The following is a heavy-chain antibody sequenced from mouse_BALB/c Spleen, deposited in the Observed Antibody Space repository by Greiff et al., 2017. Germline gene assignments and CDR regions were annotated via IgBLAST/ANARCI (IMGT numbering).Heavy chain of an antibody. D-gene: IGHD1-1*01. CDR1: GFTFSSFG. CDR3: ARDRDYGRFFDY. CDR2: ISSGSSTI. Sequence: EVQLQESGGGLVQPGGSRKLSCAASGFTFSSFGMHWVRQAPEKGLEWVAYISSGSSTIYYADTVKGRFTISRDNPKNTLFLQMTSLRSEDTAMYYCARDRDYGRFFDYWGQGTTLTVSS. J-gene: IGHJ2*01. V-gene: IGHV5-17*02.